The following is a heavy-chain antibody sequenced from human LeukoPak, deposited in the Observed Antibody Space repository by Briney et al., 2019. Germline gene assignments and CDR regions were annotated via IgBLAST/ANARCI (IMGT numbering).Heavy chain of an antibody. Sequence: GASVKVSCKASGYTFTGYYMHWVRQAPGQGLEWMGRINPNSGGTNYAQKFQGRVTMTRDTSISTAYMELGRLRSDDTAVYYCARRESGSYLDGMDVWGQGTTVTVSS. CDR2: INPNSGGT. CDR1: GYTFTGYY. CDR3: ARRESGSYLDGMDV. D-gene: IGHD1-26*01. V-gene: IGHV1-2*06. J-gene: IGHJ6*02.